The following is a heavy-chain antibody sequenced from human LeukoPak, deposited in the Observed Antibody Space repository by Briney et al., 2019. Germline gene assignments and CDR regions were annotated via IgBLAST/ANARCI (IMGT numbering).Heavy chain of an antibody. CDR2: ISDSGGST. CDR1: GFTFSSYA. V-gene: IGHV3-23*01. D-gene: IGHD5-12*01. CDR3: ASGYARLDY. Sequence: PGGSLRLSCAGSGFTFSSYAMSWVRQAPGKGLEWVSGISDSGGSTYYADSVKGRFTISRDNSKNTLYLQMNSLRAEDTAVYYCASGYARLDYWGQGTLVTVSS. J-gene: IGHJ4*02.